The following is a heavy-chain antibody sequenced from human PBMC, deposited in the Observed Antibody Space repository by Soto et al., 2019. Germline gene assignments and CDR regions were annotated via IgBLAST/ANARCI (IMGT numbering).Heavy chain of an antibody. Sequence: SVKVSCKASGGTFSSYAISWVRQAPGQGLEWMGGIIPIFGTANYAQKFQGRVTITADESTSTAYMELSSLRSEDTAVYYCAKHYDILTGYHNGMGGWGQGTTVTVSS. CDR1: GGTFSSYA. CDR2: IIPIFGTA. V-gene: IGHV1-69*13. CDR3: AKHYDILTGYHNGMGG. J-gene: IGHJ6*02. D-gene: IGHD3-9*01.